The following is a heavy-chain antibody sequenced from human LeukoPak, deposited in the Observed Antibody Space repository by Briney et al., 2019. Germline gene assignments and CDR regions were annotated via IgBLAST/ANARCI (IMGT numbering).Heavy chain of an antibody. CDR2: INPSRGST. D-gene: IGHD6-13*01. CDR3: ARDQEQQLVPPHYYYYMDV. Sequence: GASVKVSCKASGYTFTSYYMHWVRQAPGQGLEWMGIINPSRGSTSYAQKFQGRVTMTRDTSTSTVYMERSSLRAEDTAVDYCARDQEQQLVPPHYYYYMDVWGKGTTVTVSS. CDR1: GYTFTSYY. J-gene: IGHJ6*03. V-gene: IGHV1-46*01.